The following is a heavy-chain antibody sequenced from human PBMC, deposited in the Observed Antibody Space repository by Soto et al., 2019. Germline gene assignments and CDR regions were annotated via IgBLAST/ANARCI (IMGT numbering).Heavy chain of an antibody. CDR3: ARSRTRDAFDI. CDR1: GGSISSGGYY. Sequence: QVQLQESGPGLVKPSQTLSLTCTVSGGSISSGGYYWSWIRQPPGKGLEWIGYIYYSGSTYYNPSLKGRVTISVDTSKNQFSLKLSSVTAADTAVYYCARSRTRDAFDIWGQGTMVTVSS. D-gene: IGHD2-2*01. V-gene: IGHV4-31*03. J-gene: IGHJ3*02. CDR2: IYYSGST.